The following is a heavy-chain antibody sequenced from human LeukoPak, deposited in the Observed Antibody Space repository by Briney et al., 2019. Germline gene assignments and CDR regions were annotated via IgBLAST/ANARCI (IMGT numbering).Heavy chain of an antibody. J-gene: IGHJ4*02. CDR1: GFTFSSYA. Sequence: GGSLRLSCAASGFTFSSYAMSWVRQAPGKGLEWVSAISGSDGSTYYADSVKGRFTISRDNSKNTLYLQMNSLRAEDTAVYYCAKDIITMVRGAGSDYWGQGTLVTVSS. D-gene: IGHD3-10*01. CDR2: ISGSDGST. V-gene: IGHV3-23*01. CDR3: AKDIITMVRGAGSDY.